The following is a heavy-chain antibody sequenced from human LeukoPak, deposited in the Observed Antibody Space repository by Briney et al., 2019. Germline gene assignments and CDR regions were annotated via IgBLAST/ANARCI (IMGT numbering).Heavy chain of an antibody. V-gene: IGHV4-59*08. CDR2: MYYSGST. CDR1: GGSISGYY. Sequence: SETLSLTCTVSGGSISGYYWSWMRQSPGKGLVWIGYMYYSGSTNYNPSLKSRVTMSVDMSKNQFSLKLSSVTAADTALYYCARHFTYYYDSSGYPRDAFDIWGQGTMVTVSS. CDR3: ARHFTYYYDSSGYPRDAFDI. D-gene: IGHD3-22*01. J-gene: IGHJ3*02.